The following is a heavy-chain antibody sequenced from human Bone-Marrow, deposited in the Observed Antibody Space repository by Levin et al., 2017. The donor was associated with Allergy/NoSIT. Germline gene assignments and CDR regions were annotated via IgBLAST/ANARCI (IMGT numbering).Heavy chain of an antibody. CDR3: ARTYYNYYGRVYYYNMDV. V-gene: IGHV4-31*03. J-gene: IGHJ6*03. CDR2: IYYSGST. CDR1: GGSISSGGYY. D-gene: IGHD5-24*01. Sequence: PSETLSLTCTVSGGSISSGGYYWSWIRQHPGKGLEWIGYIYYSGSTDYNPSLKSRVTLSVDTSKNQFSLNLSSVTAADTAVYYCARTYYNYYGRVYYYNMDVWGKGTTVTVSS.